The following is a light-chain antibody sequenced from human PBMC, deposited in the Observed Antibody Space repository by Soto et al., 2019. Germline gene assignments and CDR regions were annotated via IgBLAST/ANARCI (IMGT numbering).Light chain of an antibody. V-gene: IGKV3D-15*01. CDR2: GVF. CDR1: QTVSSH. J-gene: IGKJ1*01. CDR3: QQGDIWPWT. Sequence: EVVMTQSPVTLSVSLGQRATLSCRASQTVSSHIAWYQQKPGQAPRLLISGVFVRDTGIPGRFSGSGSGTEFTLTISSLQSEDFATYYCQQGDIWPWTFGQGTKVEMK.